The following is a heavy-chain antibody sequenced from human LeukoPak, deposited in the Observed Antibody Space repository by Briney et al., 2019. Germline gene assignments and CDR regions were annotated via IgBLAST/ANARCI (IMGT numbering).Heavy chain of an antibody. V-gene: IGHV4-39*07. D-gene: IGHD3-22*01. J-gene: IGHJ4*02. CDR2: IYYTGTT. CDR1: GGSIGRSSYY. Sequence: SETLSLTCYVSGGSIGRSSYYWGWIRQPPGKGLEWIGNIYYTGTTNYNPSLKSRVTISVDTSKNQFSLKLSSVTAADTAVYYCARYYYDSSGYPPVLDYWGQGTLVTVSS. CDR3: ARYYYDSSGYPPVLDY.